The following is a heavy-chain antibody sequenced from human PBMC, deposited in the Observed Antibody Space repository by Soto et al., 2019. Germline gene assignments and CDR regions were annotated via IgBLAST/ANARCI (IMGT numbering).Heavy chain of an antibody. D-gene: IGHD2-15*01. CDR2: INVGNGNI. V-gene: IGHV1-3*01. CDR3: ACSSERGH. Sequence: QVQLVQSGAEVKKPEASVKVSCKASGYTFTNYPIHWVRQAPGQGLEWMGWINVGNGNIKYSQKFQGRVTMTRDPSASTAYMELSSVGSEDTAVYYCACSSERGHWGQGTLVTVSS. J-gene: IGHJ4*02. CDR1: GYTFTNYP.